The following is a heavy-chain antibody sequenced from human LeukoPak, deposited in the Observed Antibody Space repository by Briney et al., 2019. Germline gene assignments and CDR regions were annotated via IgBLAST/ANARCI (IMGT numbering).Heavy chain of an antibody. CDR3: ARARQYSFDY. CDR2: IYYSGST. J-gene: IGHJ4*02. CDR1: GASISSYY. D-gene: IGHD2/OR15-2a*01. Sequence: PSETLSLTCSVSGASISSYYWNWIRQPPGKGLEWIGYIYYSGSTNYNPSLKSRVTISVDTSKNQFSLKLSSVTAADTAVYYCARARQYSFDYWGQGTLVTVSS. V-gene: IGHV4-59*01.